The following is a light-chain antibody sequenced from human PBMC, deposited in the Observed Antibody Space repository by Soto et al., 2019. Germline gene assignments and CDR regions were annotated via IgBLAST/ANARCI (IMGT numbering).Light chain of an antibody. Sequence: QSVLTQPPSASGTPGQRVTISCSGSSSNIGSNGVNWYQQVPGTAPKFVMYSNDQRPSGVPDRVSGSKSGTSASLAIGGLQSEDEAEYFCATWDEILRGVVFGGGTKLTVL. CDR3: ATWDEILRGVV. V-gene: IGLV1-44*01. J-gene: IGLJ3*02. CDR1: SSNIGSNG. CDR2: SND.